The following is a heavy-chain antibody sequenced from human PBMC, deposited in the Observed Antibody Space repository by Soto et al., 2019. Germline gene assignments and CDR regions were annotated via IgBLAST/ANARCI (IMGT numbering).Heavy chain of an antibody. CDR1: GFSFTSYW. Sequence: GESLKISCKGSGFSFTSYWITWVRQMPGKGLEWMGRIDPSDSYTNYSPSFQGHVTISAYKSISTAYLQWSSLKASDTAMYYCARHYDFWSGFSYYFKNWGQGTKLTVSS. V-gene: IGHV5-10-1*01. CDR2: IDPSDSYT. CDR3: ARHYDFWSGFSYYFKN. D-gene: IGHD3-3*01. J-gene: IGHJ4*02.